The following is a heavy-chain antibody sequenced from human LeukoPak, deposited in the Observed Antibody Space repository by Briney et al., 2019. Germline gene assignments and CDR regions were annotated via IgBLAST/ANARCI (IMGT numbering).Heavy chain of an antibody. CDR3: AKDPDCTSGVCYTFFDY. J-gene: IGHJ4*02. D-gene: IGHD2-8*01. CDR1: RFTFSSYA. CDR2: ISGSGGVT. V-gene: IGHV3-23*01. Sequence: GGSLRLSCAASRFTFSSYAMSWVRQAPGKGLEWVSAISGSGGVTYYADSVKGRFTISRDNSDNTLYLQMNSLRAEDTAVYYCAKDPDCTSGVCYTFFDYWGQGTLVTVSS.